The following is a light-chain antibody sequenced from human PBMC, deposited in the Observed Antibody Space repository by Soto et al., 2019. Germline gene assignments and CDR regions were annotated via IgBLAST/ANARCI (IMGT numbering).Light chain of an antibody. CDR2: GAS. V-gene: IGKV3-15*01. J-gene: IGKJ5*01. CDR1: QSISTN. Sequence: EIVMTQSPATLSVSPGERATLSCRASQSISTNLAWYQHKPGQAPRLLMDGASARATVIPARFSGSGSGTEFTLTISSLQSEDVAVYYCLQYNNWPITLGQGTRLEIE. CDR3: LQYNNWPIT.